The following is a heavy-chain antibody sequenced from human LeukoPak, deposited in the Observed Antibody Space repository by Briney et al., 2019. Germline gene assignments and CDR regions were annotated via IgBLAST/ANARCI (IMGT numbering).Heavy chain of an antibody. CDR2: IWYDGGNK. J-gene: IGHJ6*02. Sequence: GGSLRLSCAASGFTSSSYGMHWVRQAPGKGLEWVAVIWYDGGNKYYADSVKGRFTISRDNSKNTLYLQMNSLRAEDTAVHYCARDRIGLLSYYYYGMDVWGQGTTVTVSS. V-gene: IGHV3-33*01. CDR1: GFTSSSYG. CDR3: ARDRIGLLSYYYYGMDV. D-gene: IGHD2-15*01.